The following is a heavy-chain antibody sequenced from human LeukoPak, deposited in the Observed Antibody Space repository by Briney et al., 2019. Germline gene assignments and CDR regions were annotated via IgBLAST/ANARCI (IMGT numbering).Heavy chain of an antibody. J-gene: IGHJ5*02. CDR2: IYYSGST. CDR3: ARYSSAWFDP. Sequence: PSETLSLTCTVSGGSISSRGYYWGWIRQPPGKGLEWIGHIYYSGSTYYNPSLKSRVTISADTSKNQFSLKLSSVTAADTAVYNCARYSSAWFDPWGQGTLVTVSS. D-gene: IGHD6-25*01. V-gene: IGHV4-39*01. CDR1: GGSISSRGYY.